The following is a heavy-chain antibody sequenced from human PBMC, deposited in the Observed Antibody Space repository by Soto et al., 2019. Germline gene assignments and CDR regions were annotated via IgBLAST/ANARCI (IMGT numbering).Heavy chain of an antibody. Sequence: PSETLSLTCAVFGGSITSGGYSWSWIRQPPGKGLEWIGYIFRSGSTSYTPSLKSRVTISLDRSKNQFSLNLSSVTAVDTAVYFCPRGRGSYSAGFDYWGQGALVTVSS. V-gene: IGHV4-30-2*01. CDR3: PRGRGSYSAGFDY. J-gene: IGHJ4*02. D-gene: IGHD1-26*01. CDR2: IFRSGST. CDR1: GGSITSGGYS.